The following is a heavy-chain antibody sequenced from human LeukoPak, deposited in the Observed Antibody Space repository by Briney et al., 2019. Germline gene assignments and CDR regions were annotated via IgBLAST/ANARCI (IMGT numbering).Heavy chain of an antibody. D-gene: IGHD6-13*01. Sequence: GGSLRLSCAASGFTFSSYSMNWVRQAPGKGLEWVSYISSSSSTIYYADSVKGRFTISRDNAKNSLYLQMNSLRAEDTAVYYCARDGNQQLAPEGNYYYYGMDVWGQGTTVTVSS. V-gene: IGHV3-48*01. CDR3: ARDGNQQLAPEGNYYYYGMDV. CDR2: ISSSSSTI. J-gene: IGHJ6*02. CDR1: GFTFSSYS.